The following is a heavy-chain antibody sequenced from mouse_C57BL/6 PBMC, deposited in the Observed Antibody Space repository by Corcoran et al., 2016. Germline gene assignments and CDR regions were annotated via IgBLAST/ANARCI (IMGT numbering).Heavy chain of an antibody. V-gene: IGHV1-9*01. Sequence: QVQLQQSGAELMMPGTSGKLCCKATGYTFPGYWIEWVKQRPGHGLEWNGEILPGSGSTNYNEKFKGKATFTADTSSNTAYMQLSCLTTEDSAIYYCARLSYGSRRAMDYWGQGTSVTVSP. CDR3: ARLSYGSRRAMDY. CDR2: ILPGSGST. J-gene: IGHJ4*01. CDR1: GYTFPGYW. D-gene: IGHD1-1*01.